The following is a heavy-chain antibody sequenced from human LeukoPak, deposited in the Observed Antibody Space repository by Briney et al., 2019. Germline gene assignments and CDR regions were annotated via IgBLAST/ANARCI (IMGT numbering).Heavy chain of an antibody. J-gene: IGHJ4*02. D-gene: IGHD6-25*01. CDR3: ATSAARAIES. CDR2: IKQDGSEK. CDR1: GFTFSSYW. Sequence: QPGGSLRLSCAASGFTFSSYWMSWVRQAPGKGLECVANIKQDGSEKYYVDSVRGRFTLSRDNAKNSLYLQMNSLRVEDTAVYYCATSAARAIESWGQGTLVTVSP. V-gene: IGHV3-7*01.